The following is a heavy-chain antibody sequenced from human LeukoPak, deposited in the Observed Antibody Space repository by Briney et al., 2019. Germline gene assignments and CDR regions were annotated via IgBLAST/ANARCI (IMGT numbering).Heavy chain of an antibody. CDR3: ARGLGSWKY. Sequence: KPSETLSLTRAVYGGSFSGYYWSWIRQPPGKGLEWIGEINHSGSTNYNPSLKSRVTISVDTSKNQFSLKLSSVTAADTAVYYCARGLGSWKYWGQGTLVTVSS. D-gene: IGHD6-13*01. CDR1: GGSFSGYY. V-gene: IGHV4-34*01. CDR2: INHSGST. J-gene: IGHJ4*02.